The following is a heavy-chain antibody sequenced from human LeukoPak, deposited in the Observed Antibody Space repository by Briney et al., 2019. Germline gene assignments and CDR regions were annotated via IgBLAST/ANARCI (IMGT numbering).Heavy chain of an antibody. CDR1: GFSFGSYG. Sequence: GGSLRLSCAASGFSFGSYGMNWFRQAPGKGLEWVAGIWYDGSKKYYADSVKGRFTISRDNAKNSLYLQMNSLRAEDMASYYCAKDIHRVRGAIDYWGQGTLVTVSS. CDR2: IWYDGSKK. J-gene: IGHJ4*02. V-gene: IGHV3-33*03. CDR3: AKDIHRVRGAIDY. D-gene: IGHD3-10*01.